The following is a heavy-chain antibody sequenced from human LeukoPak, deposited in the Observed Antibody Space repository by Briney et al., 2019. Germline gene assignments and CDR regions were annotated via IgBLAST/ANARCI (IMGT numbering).Heavy chain of an antibody. V-gene: IGHV3-23*01. CDR1: GFTLPYG. D-gene: IGHD3-22*01. CDR2: VSATDYTT. CDR3: AKGAVGKTESSGYPPHFDY. Sequence: GGSLRLSCVVSGFTLPYGMSWVRQAPGKGLEWVSYVSATDYTTSYADSVKGRFTISRDNAKNTVFLQMDSLRADDTAVYYCAKGAVGKTESSGYPPHFDYWGQGTLVTVSS. J-gene: IGHJ4*02.